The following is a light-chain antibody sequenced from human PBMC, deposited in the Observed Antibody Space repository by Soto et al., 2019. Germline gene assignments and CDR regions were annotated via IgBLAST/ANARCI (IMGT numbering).Light chain of an antibody. V-gene: IGLV2-14*01. J-gene: IGLJ1*01. Sequence: QSALTQPASVSGSPGQSITISCTGTSTDVGGYSYVSWYQQHPGKAPKLLISEVSNRPSGVSNRFSASKSGNTASLTISGLKAEDQSDYYYCSYTSTSTLYVFGTGTKLTVL. CDR2: EVS. CDR1: STDVGGYSY. CDR3: CSYTSTSTLYV.